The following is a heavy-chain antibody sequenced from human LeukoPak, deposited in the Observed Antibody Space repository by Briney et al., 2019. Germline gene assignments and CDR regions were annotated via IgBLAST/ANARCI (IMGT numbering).Heavy chain of an antibody. CDR2: ISSGSGTI. Sequence: GGSLRLSCAASGSTFSSYNINWVRQAPGKGLEWVSYISSGSGTIYYADSVKGRFTISRDNARNSLFLQMNSLRAEDTAVYYCAALRGLQNWYFDLWGRGTLVTVSS. D-gene: IGHD4-17*01. CDR1: GSTFSSYN. J-gene: IGHJ2*01. V-gene: IGHV3-48*01. CDR3: AALRGLQNWYFDL.